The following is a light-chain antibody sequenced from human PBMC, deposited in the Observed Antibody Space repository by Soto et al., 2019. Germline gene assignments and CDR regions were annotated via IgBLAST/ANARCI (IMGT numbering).Light chain of an antibody. CDR1: QSVTSY. J-gene: IGKJ1*01. CDR2: DAS. V-gene: IGKV3-11*01. Sequence: EIVLTRSPATLSLSPGERATLSCRASQSVTSYLVWYQQKPGQAPRLLIYDASNRATGIPARFTGSGSGTDFTLTISSLEPEDFAVYYCQQYNNWPPTWTFGQGTKVEIK. CDR3: QQYNNWPPTWT.